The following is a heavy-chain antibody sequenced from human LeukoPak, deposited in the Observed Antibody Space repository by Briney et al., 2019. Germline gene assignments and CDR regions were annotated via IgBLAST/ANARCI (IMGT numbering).Heavy chain of an antibody. CDR1: GGSISDYY. CDR2: IYYSGRT. CDR3: ARDFRGSVDAFDI. V-gene: IGHV4-59*01. J-gene: IGHJ3*02. Sequence: SETLSLTCTVSGGSISDYYWNWMRQPPGKGLEWIGYIYYSGRTNYNPSLKSRVSISVDTSKNQFSLKLSSVTAADTAVYYCARDFRGSVDAFDIRGQGTMVAVSS.